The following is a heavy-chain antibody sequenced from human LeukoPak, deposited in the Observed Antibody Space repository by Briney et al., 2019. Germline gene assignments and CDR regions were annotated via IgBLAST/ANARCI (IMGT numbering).Heavy chain of an antibody. Sequence: GGSLRLSCAVSGFTFSSYEMNWVRQAPGKGLEWVSYISSSGSTIYYADSVKGRFTISRDNAKNSLYLQMNSLRAEDTAVYYCARDLVPAALGGYWFDPWGQGTLVTVSS. D-gene: IGHD2-2*01. CDR3: ARDLVPAALGGYWFDP. J-gene: IGHJ5*02. CDR2: ISSSGSTI. CDR1: GFTFSSYE. V-gene: IGHV3-48*03.